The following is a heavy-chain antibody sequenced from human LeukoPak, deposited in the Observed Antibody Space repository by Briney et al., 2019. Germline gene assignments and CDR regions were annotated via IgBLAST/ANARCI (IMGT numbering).Heavy chain of an antibody. CDR2: IIPIFGTA. D-gene: IGHD6-19*01. Sequence: LVKVSCKASGGTFSSYAISWVRQAPGQGLEWMGGIIPIFGTANYAQKFQGRVTITADKSTSTAYMELSSLRSEDTAVYYCARSASAGAVAGTLNWGQGTLVTVSS. CDR3: ARSASAGAVAGTLN. J-gene: IGHJ4*02. CDR1: GGTFSSYA. V-gene: IGHV1-69*06.